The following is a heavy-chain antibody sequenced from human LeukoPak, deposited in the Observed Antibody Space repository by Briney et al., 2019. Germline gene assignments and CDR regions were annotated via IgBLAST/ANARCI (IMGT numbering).Heavy chain of an antibody. CDR1: GFTFSSYA. CDR3: ARDNIAGSGSSD. J-gene: IGHJ4*02. CDR2: MSYDGVHE. V-gene: IGHV3-30-3*01. D-gene: IGHD3-10*01. Sequence: GGSLRLSCAASGFTFSSYAMSWVRQAPGKGLEWVAVMSYDGVHEYYADSVRGRFTISRDNSKNTLYLQMNSLRADDTSMYYCARDNIAGSGSSDWGQGTLVTVSS.